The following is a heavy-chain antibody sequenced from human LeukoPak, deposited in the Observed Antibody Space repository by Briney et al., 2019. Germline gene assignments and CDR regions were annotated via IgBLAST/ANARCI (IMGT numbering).Heavy chain of an antibody. D-gene: IGHD3-10*01. CDR1: GDSVSSNSAA. CDR2: TYYRSKRYN. J-gene: IGHJ6*02. V-gene: IGHV6-1*01. Sequence: PSQTLSLTCAISGDSVSSNSAAWNWIRQSPSRGLEWLGRTYYRSKRYNDSAVSVKSRMTINPDTSKNQFSLQLNSVTPEDTAVYYCARGVTMVRGPPLMDVWGQGTTITVSS. CDR3: ARGVTMVRGPPLMDV.